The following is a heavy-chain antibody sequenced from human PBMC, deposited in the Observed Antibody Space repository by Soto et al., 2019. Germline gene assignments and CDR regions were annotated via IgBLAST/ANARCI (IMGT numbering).Heavy chain of an antibody. CDR3: AKDIGSSSWYENYSYGMDV. CDR1: GLSFSSYG. D-gene: IGHD6-13*01. J-gene: IGHJ6*02. V-gene: IGHV3-30*18. CDR2: ISYDGKRK. Sequence: LRLSCAASGLSFSSYGMHWVRQAPGKGLEWVAVISYDGKRKYYADSVKGRFTISRDNSKNTLYLEMNSLGAEDTAVYYCAKDIGSSSWYENYSYGMDVWGQGTAVTVSS.